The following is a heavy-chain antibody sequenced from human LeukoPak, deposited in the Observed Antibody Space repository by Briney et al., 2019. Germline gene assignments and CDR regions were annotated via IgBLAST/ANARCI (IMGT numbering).Heavy chain of an antibody. D-gene: IGHD1-20*01. CDR1: GFTVSSNY. V-gene: IGHV3-53*01. J-gene: IGHJ4*02. Sequence: GGSLRLSCAASGFTVSSNYMSWVRQAPGKGLEWVSVIYRGGSKYYADSVKGRCTISRDNYKKKRFLQMKSRGAEDEAVYYYARETGGNWNRIVYWGQGPLVTVSS. CDR2: IYRGGSK. CDR3: ARETGGNWNRIVY.